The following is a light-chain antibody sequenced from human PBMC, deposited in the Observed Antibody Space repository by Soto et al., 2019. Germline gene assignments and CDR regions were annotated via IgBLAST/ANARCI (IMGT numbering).Light chain of an antibody. CDR2: DAS. CDR1: QSVSSY. V-gene: IGKV3-11*01. CDR3: QQRSNWPRT. J-gene: IGKJ2*01. Sequence: EIVLTQSRATLSLSPGERATLSCRASQSVSSYLAWYQQKPGQAPRLLIYDASNRATGIPARFSGSGSGTDLTLTISSLEPEDFAVYYCQQRSNWPRTFGQGTKLEIK.